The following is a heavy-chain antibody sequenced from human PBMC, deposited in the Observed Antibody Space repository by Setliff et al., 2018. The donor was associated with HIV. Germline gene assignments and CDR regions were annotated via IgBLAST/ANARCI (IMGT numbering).Heavy chain of an antibody. D-gene: IGHD3-10*01. CDR3: ARADVSYYGSGSYLNWFDP. J-gene: IGHJ5*02. CDR2: INPNSGGT. V-gene: IGHV1-2*06. CDR1: GYTFTGYY. Sequence: ASVKVSCKASGYTFTGYYMHWVRQAPGQGLEWMGRINPNSGGTNYAQKFQGRVTMTRDTSISTAYMELSRLRSDDTAVYYCARADVSYYGSGSYLNWFDPWCQGTLVTVSS.